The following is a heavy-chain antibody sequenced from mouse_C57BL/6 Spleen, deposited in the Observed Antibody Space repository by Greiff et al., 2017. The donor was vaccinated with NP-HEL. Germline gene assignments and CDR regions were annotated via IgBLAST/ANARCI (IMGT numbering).Heavy chain of an antibody. Sequence: QVQLQQPGAELVKPGASVKMSCKASGYTFTSYWITWVKQRPGQGLEWIGDIYPGSGSTNYNEKFKSKATLTVDTSSSTAYMQLSSLTSEDSAVYYCARFPYDYDGNYYAMDYWGQGTSVTVSS. D-gene: IGHD2-4*01. CDR2: IYPGSGST. V-gene: IGHV1-55*01. CDR3: ARFPYDYDGNYYAMDY. J-gene: IGHJ4*01. CDR1: GYTFTSYW.